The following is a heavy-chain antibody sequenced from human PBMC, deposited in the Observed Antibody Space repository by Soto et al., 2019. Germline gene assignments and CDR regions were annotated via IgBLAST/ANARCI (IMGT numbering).Heavy chain of an antibody. Sequence: GSLRLSCGVSGFTFSTYAMNWVRQAPGKGLEWLSLISGSRSGTYYADSVKGRFTISRDNSENTLYLQMNSLRAEDTAVYYCAKDQGNTIVGASRGFAHWGHGSLVTVSS. V-gene: IGHV3-23*01. CDR2: ISGSRSGT. D-gene: IGHD1-26*01. CDR1: GFTFSTYA. CDR3: AKDQGNTIVGASRGFAH. J-gene: IGHJ4*01.